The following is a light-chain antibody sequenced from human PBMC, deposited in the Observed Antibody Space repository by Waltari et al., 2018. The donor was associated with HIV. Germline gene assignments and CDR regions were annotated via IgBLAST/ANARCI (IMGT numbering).Light chain of an antibody. CDR2: DNT. Sequence: QSVLTQPPSVSGAPGQRVTISCTGNSSNIGAGYDVHWYQQLPGKAPKLLISDNTNRPSGVPDRFSGSKSGTSASLAITGLRAEDEADYYCQSYPASLTGSLIFGGGTRLTVL. V-gene: IGLV1-40*01. CDR1: SSNIGAGYD. CDR3: QSYPASLTGSLI. J-gene: IGLJ2*01.